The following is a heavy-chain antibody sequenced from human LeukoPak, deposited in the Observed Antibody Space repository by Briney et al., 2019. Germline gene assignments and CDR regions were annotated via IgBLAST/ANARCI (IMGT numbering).Heavy chain of an antibody. CDR3: TRGSSGYPDY. J-gene: IGHJ4*02. D-gene: IGHD3-22*01. V-gene: IGHV1-46*01. CDR2: INPSGGST. Sequence: VTVSCXASGYTFTSYYMHWVRQAPGQGLEWMGLINPSGGSTSYAQKFQGRVTMTRDTSTSTVYMELSSLRSEDTAVYYCTRGSSGYPDYWGQGTLVTVSS. CDR1: GYTFTSYY.